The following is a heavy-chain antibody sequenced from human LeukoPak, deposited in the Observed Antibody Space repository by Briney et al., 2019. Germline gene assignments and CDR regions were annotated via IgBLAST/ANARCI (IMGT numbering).Heavy chain of an antibody. CDR1: SGSISSSTYY. V-gene: IGHV4-39*01. J-gene: IGHJ4*02. CDR3: ARHSRGPAAGPAFDY. Sequence: SETLSLTCTVSSGSISSSTYYWGWIRQPPGKGLEWIGSIYYSGNTYYNPSLKSRVTISVDTSKNQFSLSSVTAADTAVYFCARHSRGPAAGPAFDYWGQGTLVTVSS. CDR2: IYYSGNT. D-gene: IGHD6-13*01.